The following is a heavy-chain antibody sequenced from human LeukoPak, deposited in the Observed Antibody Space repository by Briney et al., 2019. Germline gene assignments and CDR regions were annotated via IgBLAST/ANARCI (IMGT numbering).Heavy chain of an antibody. J-gene: IGHJ3*02. V-gene: IGHV3-74*01. CDR1: GFTFSSCW. CDR3: AREPTSTDAFDI. Sequence: GGSLRLSCAASGFTFSSCWMHWVRQAPGKGLVWVSRINSDGSSTSYADSVKGRFTISRDNAKNTLYLQMNSLRAEDTAVYYCAREPTSTDAFDIWGQGTMVTVSS. CDR2: INSDGSST. D-gene: IGHD3-16*01.